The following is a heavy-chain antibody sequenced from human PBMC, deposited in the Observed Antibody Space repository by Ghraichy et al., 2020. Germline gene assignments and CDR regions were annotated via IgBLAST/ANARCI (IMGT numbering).Heavy chain of an antibody. V-gene: IGHV4-4*07. Sequence: SETLSLTCTVSGGSISSYYWSWIRQPAGKGLEWIGRIYTSGSTNYNPSLKSRVTMSVDTSKNQFSLKLSSVTAADTAVYYCAREYCSGGSCFAVYWGQGTLVTVSS. CDR1: GGSISSYY. D-gene: IGHD2-15*01. CDR3: AREYCSGGSCFAVY. J-gene: IGHJ4*02. CDR2: IYTSGST.